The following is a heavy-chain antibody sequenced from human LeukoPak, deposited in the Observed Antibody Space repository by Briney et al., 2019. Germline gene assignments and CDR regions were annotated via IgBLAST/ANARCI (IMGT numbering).Heavy chain of an antibody. J-gene: IGHJ4*02. CDR2: INPNSGGT. CDR3: ARGLVVITPIGY. D-gene: IGHD3-22*01. CDR1: GYTFTGYY. V-gene: IGHV1-2*02. Sequence: ASVKVSCKASGYTFTGYYMHWVRQAPGQGPEWMGWINPNSGGTNYAQKFQGRVTMTRDTSISTAYMELSRLRSDDTAVYYCARGLVVITPIGYWGQGTLVTVSS.